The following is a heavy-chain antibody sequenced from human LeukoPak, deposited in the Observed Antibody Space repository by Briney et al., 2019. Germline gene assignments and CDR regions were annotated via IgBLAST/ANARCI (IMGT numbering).Heavy chain of an antibody. V-gene: IGHV3-66*01. CDR2: IYSGGST. D-gene: IGHD5-12*01. CDR3: AKGTYMVATFH. J-gene: IGHJ4*02. Sequence: PGGSLRLSCTASGFTVSSNYLSWVGQAPGQWLEWVSVIYSGGSTYYADSVKGRFTISRDNSKNTLYLQMNSLRAEDTAVYYCAKGTYMVATFHWGQGTLVTVSS. CDR1: GFTVSSNY.